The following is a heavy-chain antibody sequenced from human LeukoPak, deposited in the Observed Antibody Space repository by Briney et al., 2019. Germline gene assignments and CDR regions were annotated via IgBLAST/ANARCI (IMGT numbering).Heavy chain of an antibody. D-gene: IGHD5-18*01. J-gene: IGHJ3*02. CDR2: IYYSGST. V-gene: IGHV4-59*01. CDR3: ARDRTQRAFDAFDI. CDR1: GGSISSYY. Sequence: SETLSLTSTVSGGSISSYYWSWIRQPPGKGLEWIGYIYYSGSTNYNPSLKSRVTISVDTSKNQFSLKLSSVTAADTAVYYCARDRTQRAFDAFDIWGQGTMVTVSS.